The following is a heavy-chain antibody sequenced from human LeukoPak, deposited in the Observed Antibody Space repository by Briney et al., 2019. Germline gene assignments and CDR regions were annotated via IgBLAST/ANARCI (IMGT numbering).Heavy chain of an antibody. CDR1: GFTFYNYW. CDR2: IKQDGSEK. J-gene: IGHJ4*02. D-gene: IGHD1-26*01. Sequence: PGGSLRLSCAASGFTFYNYWMTWVRQAPGKGLEWVANIKQDGSEKYYVDSVKGRFTISRDNAKNSLYLQMNSLRAEDTAVYYCARDKIVGATYFDYWGQGTLVTVSS. V-gene: IGHV3-7*01. CDR3: ARDKIVGATYFDY.